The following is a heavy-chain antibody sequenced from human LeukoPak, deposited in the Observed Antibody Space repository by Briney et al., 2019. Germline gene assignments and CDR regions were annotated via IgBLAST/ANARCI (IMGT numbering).Heavy chain of an antibody. Sequence: GGSLRLSCAASGFTFSSYGMHWVRQAPAKGLEWVAVISYDGSNKYYADSVKGRFTISRDNYKNTLYLQMNSLRAEDTAVYYCAKASLCSGGSCYIDYWGQGTLVTVSS. CDR1: GFTFSSYG. J-gene: IGHJ4*03. V-gene: IGHV3-30*18. D-gene: IGHD2-15*01. CDR3: AKASLCSGGSCYIDY. CDR2: ISYDGSNK.